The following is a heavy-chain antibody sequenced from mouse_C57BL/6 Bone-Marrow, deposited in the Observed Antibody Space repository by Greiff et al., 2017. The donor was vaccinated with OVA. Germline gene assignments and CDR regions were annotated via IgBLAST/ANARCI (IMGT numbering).Heavy chain of an antibody. Sequence: QVQLQQPGAELVRPGSSVKLSCKASGYTFTSYWMDWVKQRPGQGLEWIGNIYPSDSETHYNQKFKDKATLTVAKSSSTAYMQLSSLTSEDSAVYYWARGMGTTYWAQGTLVTVSA. CDR2: IYPSDSET. CDR3: ARGMGTTY. D-gene: IGHD3-3*01. V-gene: IGHV1-61*01. CDR1: GYTFTSYW. J-gene: IGHJ3*01.